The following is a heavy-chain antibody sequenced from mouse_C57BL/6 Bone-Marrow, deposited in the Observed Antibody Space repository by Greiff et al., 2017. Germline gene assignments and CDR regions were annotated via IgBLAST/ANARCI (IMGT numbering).Heavy chain of an antibody. CDR2: IYPRSGNT. V-gene: IGHV1-81*01. J-gene: IGHJ1*03. Sequence: VKLMESGAELARPGASVKLSCKASGYTFTSYGISWVKQRTGQGLEWIGEIYPRSGNTYYNEKFKGKATLTADKSSSTAYMELRSLTSEDSAVYFCVPLSYRSFDVWGTGTTVTVSS. D-gene: IGHD2-12*01. CDR1: GYTFTSYG. CDR3: VPLSYRSFDV.